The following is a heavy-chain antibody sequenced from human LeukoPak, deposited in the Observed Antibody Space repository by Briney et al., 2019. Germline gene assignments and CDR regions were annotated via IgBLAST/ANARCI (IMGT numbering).Heavy chain of an antibody. CDR3: ARHLIAEAGRSMTNWGFDY. Sequence: GESLKISCKGSGYSFTSHWIGWVRQMPGKGLEWMGIIYPGDSDTIYSPSFQGQVTISADKSISTAYLQWSSLKASDTAMYYCARHLIAEAGRSMTNWGFDYWGQGTLVTVSS. D-gene: IGHD6-13*01. V-gene: IGHV5-51*01. CDR1: GYSFTSHW. J-gene: IGHJ4*02. CDR2: IYPGDSDT.